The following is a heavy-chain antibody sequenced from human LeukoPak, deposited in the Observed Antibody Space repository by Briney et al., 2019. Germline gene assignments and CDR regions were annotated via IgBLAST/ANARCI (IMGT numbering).Heavy chain of an antibody. CDR1: GGSISSSNW. CDR3: ARARSSSWYTPLFDY. CDR2: IYYSGST. V-gene: IGHV4-4*02. D-gene: IGHD6-13*01. J-gene: IGHJ4*02. Sequence: SETLSLTCAVSGGSISSSNWWSWVRQPPGKGLEWIGYIYYSGSTYYNPSLKSRVTISVDTSKNQFSLKLSSVTAADTAVYYCARARSSSWYTPLFDYWGQGTLVTVSS.